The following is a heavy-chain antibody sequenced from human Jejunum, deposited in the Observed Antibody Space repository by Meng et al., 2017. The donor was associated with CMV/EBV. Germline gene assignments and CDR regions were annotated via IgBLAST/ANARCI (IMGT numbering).Heavy chain of an antibody. CDR1: GFDFSRYG. D-gene: IGHD2-2*02. CDR2: VGYDGSGE. CDR3: AKNRVSYTSSTALDY. V-gene: IGHV3-33*06. J-gene: IGHJ4*02. Sequence: GFDFSRYGMNWVRQAPGKGLEWVAIVGYDGSGEEYGDSVKGRFTISRDNSKTTLYLQMNSLRPEDTAVYYCAKNRVSYTSSTALDYWGQGSQVTVSS.